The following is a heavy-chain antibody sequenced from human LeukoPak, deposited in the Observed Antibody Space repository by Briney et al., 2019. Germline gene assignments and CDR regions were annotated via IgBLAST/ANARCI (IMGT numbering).Heavy chain of an antibody. CDR1: GFTFSSYE. J-gene: IGHJ5*02. Sequence: GGSLRLSCAASGFTFSSYEMNWVRQAPGKGLEWVSYISSFSSTIYYADSVMGRFTISRDNAKNSLYLQMNSLRAEDTAVYYCARDLGQYYDTSDNWFDPWGQGTLVTVSS. V-gene: IGHV3-48*03. CDR2: ISSFSSTI. D-gene: IGHD3-22*01. CDR3: ARDLGQYYDTSDNWFDP.